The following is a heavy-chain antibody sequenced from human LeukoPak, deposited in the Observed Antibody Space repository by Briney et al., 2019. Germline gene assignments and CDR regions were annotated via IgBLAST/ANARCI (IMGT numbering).Heavy chain of an antibody. J-gene: IGHJ4*02. V-gene: IGHV4-59*01. D-gene: IGHD6-13*01. CDR1: GGSISSYY. Sequence: PSETLSLTCTVSGGSISSYYWSWIRQPPGKGLEWIGYPYYSGSTNYNPSLKSRVTISVDTSKNQFSLKLSSVTAADTAVYYCARDSSSSWPPGLFDWGQGTLVTVSS. CDR3: ARDSSSSWPPGLFD. CDR2: PYYSGST.